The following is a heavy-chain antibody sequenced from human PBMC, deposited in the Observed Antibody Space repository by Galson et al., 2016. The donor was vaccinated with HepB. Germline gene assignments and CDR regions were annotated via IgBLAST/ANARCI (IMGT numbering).Heavy chain of an antibody. CDR2: IGTAADT. D-gene: IGHD3-3*01. J-gene: IGHJ4*02. V-gene: IGHV3-13*01. CDR1: GFTFSRYD. Sequence: SLRLSCAASGFTFSRYDMHWVRQGIGKGPEWVSGIGTAADTHYPGSVKGRFTISRENARNSLYLQMNSLTAGETAVYYCPRAGLRGGCSFFDFWGQGVLVTVSS. CDR3: PRAGLRGGCSFFDF.